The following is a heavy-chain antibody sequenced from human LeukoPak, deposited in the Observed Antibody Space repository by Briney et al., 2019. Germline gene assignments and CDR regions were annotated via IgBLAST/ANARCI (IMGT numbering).Heavy chain of an antibody. CDR3: ATLNGPLFEY. Sequence: PGGSLRLSCAASGFTFSNYWMSWLRQAPGKGLEWVASIHQHGNEKYFVDSVRARFTISRANAKNSLYLQMRSLRAEDTAVYYCATLNGPLFEYWGQGTLVTVSS. V-gene: IGHV3-7*01. CDR1: GFTFSNYW. J-gene: IGHJ4*02. D-gene: IGHD2-8*01. CDR2: IHQHGNEK.